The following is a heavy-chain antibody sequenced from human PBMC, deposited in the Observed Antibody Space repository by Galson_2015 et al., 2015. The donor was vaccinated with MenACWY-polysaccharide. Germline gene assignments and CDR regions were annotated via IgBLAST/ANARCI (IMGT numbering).Heavy chain of an antibody. J-gene: IGHJ4*02. D-gene: IGHD6-19*01. V-gene: IGHV3-23*01. CDR1: GFTFSSYA. Sequence: SLRLSCAASGFTFSSYAMSWVRQAPGKGLEWVSAISGSGGSTYYADSVKGRFTSSRDNSKNTLYLQMNSLRAEDTAVYYCAKDGGYSSGWFPWGQGTLVTVSS. CDR2: ISGSGGST. CDR3: AKDGGYSSGWFP.